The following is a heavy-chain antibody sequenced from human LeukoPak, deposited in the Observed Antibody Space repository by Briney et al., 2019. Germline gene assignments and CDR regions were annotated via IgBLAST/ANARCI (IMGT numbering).Heavy chain of an antibody. V-gene: IGHV4-38-2*02. CDR3: ARVLRANFDY. Sequence: SETLSLTCTVSGVSISSGYYWGWIRQPPGKGLEWIGSIYHSGSTYYNPSLKSRVTISVDTSKNQFSLKLSSVTAADTAVYYCARVLRANFDYWGQGTLVTVSS. J-gene: IGHJ4*02. CDR1: GVSISSGYY. CDR2: IYHSGST. D-gene: IGHD3-16*01.